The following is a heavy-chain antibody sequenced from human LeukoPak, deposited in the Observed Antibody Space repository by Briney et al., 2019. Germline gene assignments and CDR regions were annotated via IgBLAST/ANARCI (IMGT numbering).Heavy chain of an antibody. J-gene: IGHJ6*02. D-gene: IGHD2-8*01. V-gene: IGHV3-23*01. CDR1: GFTFSTYG. CDR3: ARHPPHCTNGVCYRWGYYYYGMDV. Sequence: PGGSLRLSCVASGFTFSTYGMSWVRQAPGKGLEWISFISGSGGGAYYADSVKGRFTISRDNGKNTVHLQMNSLRAEDTAVYYCARHPPHCTNGVCYRWGYYYYGMDVWGQGTTVTVSS. CDR2: ISGSGGGA.